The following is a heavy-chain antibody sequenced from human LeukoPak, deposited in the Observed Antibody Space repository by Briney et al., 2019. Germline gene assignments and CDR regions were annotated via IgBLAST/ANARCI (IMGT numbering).Heavy chain of an antibody. CDR1: GFTFSSYS. CDR2: ISSSSSYI. V-gene: IGHV3-21*01. CDR3: ASLATIRESYFDY. D-gene: IGHD5-12*01. Sequence: GGSLRLSCAASGFTFSSYSVNWVRQAPGKGLEWVSSISSSSSYIYYADSVKGRFTISRDNAKNSLYLQMNSLRAEDTAVYYCASLATIRESYFDYWGQGTLVTVSS. J-gene: IGHJ4*02.